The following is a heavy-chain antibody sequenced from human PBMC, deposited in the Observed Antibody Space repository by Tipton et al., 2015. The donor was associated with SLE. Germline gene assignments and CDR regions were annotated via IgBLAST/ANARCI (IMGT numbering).Heavy chain of an antibody. CDR2: NSAGSTYI. CDR3: ARRDCSGGSCFFAF. V-gene: IGHV3-21*01. Sequence: AVSGFAFSDYSMNWVRQAPGKGLEWVSSNSAGSTYIYYADSAKGRFTISGDNAKNSLYLQMNSLRAEDTAIYYCARRDCSGGSCFFAFWGQGTLVTVSS. J-gene: IGHJ4*02. CDR1: GFAFSDYS. D-gene: IGHD2-15*01.